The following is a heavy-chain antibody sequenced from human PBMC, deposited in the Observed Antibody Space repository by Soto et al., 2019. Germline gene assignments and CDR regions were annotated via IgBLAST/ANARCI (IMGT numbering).Heavy chain of an antibody. Sequence: GGSLRLYCAASGFTVSSNYMSWVRQAPGKGLEWVSVNYSGGSTYYADSVKGRFTISRDNSKNTLYLQMNSLRTEDTAVYYCARQLEPNDAFDILGQGTMVTVSS. CDR2: NYSGGST. CDR3: ARQLEPNDAFDI. V-gene: IGHV3-53*01. J-gene: IGHJ3*02. D-gene: IGHD1-1*01. CDR1: GFTVSSNY.